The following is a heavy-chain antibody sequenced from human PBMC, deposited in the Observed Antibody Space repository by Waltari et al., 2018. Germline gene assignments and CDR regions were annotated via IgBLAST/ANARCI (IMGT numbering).Heavy chain of an antibody. J-gene: IGHJ4*02. D-gene: IGHD2-21*01. CDR1: GYSISSGGFY. V-gene: IGHV4-31*03. Sequence: QVQLQESGPGLLKPSQTLSLRRNVSGYSISSGGFYWGWVRQYPEKGLEWLASMYYDGSTYYNPSLKSRLHISIDASNNQFSLQLRDVSAADTAIYFCARAQSGGYCFDFWGQGTLVTVSS. CDR2: MYYDGST. CDR3: ARAQSGGYCFDF.